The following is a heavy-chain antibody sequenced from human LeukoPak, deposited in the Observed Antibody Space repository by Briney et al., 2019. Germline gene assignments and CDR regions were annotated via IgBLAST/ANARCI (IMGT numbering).Heavy chain of an antibody. CDR2: FHPEDGET. CDR3: AGDRFCTSTTCFGNWFDP. CDR1: GYTLNELS. Sequence: GASVKVTCKVSGYTLNELSMHWVRQPPGKGLEWMGSFHPEDGETIYAQKFQGRVSMTEDTSTDTAYIELSSLRSEDTAVYYCAGDRFCTSTTCFGNWFDPWGQGTLFTVSS. D-gene: IGHD2-2*01. J-gene: IGHJ5*02. V-gene: IGHV1-24*01.